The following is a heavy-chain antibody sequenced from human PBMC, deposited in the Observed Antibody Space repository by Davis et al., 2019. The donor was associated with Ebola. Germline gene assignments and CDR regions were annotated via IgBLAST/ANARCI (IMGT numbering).Heavy chain of an antibody. CDR1: GFTVSSNY. Sequence: GESLKISCAASGFTVSSNYMSWVRQAPGKGLEWVSVIYSGGSTYYADSVKGRFTISRDNSKNTLYLQVGSVRAEDMAVYYCARDGDGDYGHDYWGQGTLVTVSS. D-gene: IGHD4-17*01. J-gene: IGHJ4*02. CDR3: ARDGDGDYGHDY. CDR2: IYSGGST. V-gene: IGHV3-66*01.